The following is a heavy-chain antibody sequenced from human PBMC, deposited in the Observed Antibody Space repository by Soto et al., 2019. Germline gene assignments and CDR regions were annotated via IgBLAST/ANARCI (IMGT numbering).Heavy chain of an antibody. CDR2: INPNSGGT. CDR3: AREGEGDGFYGMDV. CDR1: GYTFTGYC. V-gene: IGHV1-2*04. J-gene: IGHJ6*02. D-gene: IGHD2-21*01. Sequence: ASVKVSWKASGYTFTGYCMHWVRQAPGQGLEWMGWINPNSGGTNYAQKFQGWVTMTRDTSISTAYMELSRLRSDDTAVYYCAREGEGDGFYGMDVWGQGTTVTVSS.